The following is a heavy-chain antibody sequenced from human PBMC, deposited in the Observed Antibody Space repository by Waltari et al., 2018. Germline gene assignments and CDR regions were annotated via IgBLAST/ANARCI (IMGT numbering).Heavy chain of an antibody. CDR2: RGAYKGNT. CDR3: ARGPDRPRYSSSWYYFDY. CDR1: GSTFTSYG. Sequence: QVQLVQSGAEVKKPGASVKVSCKASGSTFTSYGISWVRQAPGQGLEWRGWRGAYKGNTNYARKLQGRVTMTTDTSTSTAYMELRGLRSDDTAVYYCARGPDRPRYSSSWYYFDYWGQGTLVTVSS. J-gene: IGHJ4*02. V-gene: IGHV1-18*01. D-gene: IGHD6-13*01.